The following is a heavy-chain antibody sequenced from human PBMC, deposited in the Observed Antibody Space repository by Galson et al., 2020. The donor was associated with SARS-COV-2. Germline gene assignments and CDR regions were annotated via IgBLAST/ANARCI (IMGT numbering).Heavy chain of an antibody. CDR2: MNGGGSGT. J-gene: IGHJ4*02. Sequence: GGSLRLSCTASGFTFSSYAMTWVRQAPGKGLEWVSSMNGGGSGTYYADSVKGRFTISRDNSKNTLYLQRNNLRADDTAVYYCAKGAGHGSWSYIDYWGQGTLVTVSS. V-gene: IGHV3-23*01. CDR1: GFTFSSYA. D-gene: IGHD3-10*01. CDR3: AKGAGHGSWSYIDY.